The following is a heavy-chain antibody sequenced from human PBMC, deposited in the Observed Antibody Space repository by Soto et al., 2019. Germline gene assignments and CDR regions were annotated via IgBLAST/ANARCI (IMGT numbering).Heavy chain of an antibody. J-gene: IGHJ3*02. CDR2: ISSSSSYI. Sequence: GGSLRLSSPASGFTFSIYGMKWFRQAPGKGLEWVSSISSSSSYIYYADSVKGRFTISRDNAKNSLYLQMNSLRAEDTAVYYCARDQWELLRNAFDIWGQGTMVTVSS. D-gene: IGHD1-26*01. V-gene: IGHV3-21*01. CDR1: GFTFSIYG. CDR3: ARDQWELLRNAFDI.